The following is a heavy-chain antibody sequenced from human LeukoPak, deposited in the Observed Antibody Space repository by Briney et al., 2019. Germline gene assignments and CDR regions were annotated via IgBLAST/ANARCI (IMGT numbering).Heavy chain of an antibody. CDR1: GYTFTSYY. CDR3: ATDVYGWSVRFDY. J-gene: IGHJ4*02. V-gene: IGHV1-46*01. Sequence: GASVRVSCKASGYTFTSYYMHWVRQAPGQGLEWMGIINPSGGSTSYAQKFQGRVTMTEDTSTDTAYMELSSLRSEDTAVYYCATDVYGWSVRFDYWGQGTLVTVSS. CDR2: INPSGGST. D-gene: IGHD6-19*01.